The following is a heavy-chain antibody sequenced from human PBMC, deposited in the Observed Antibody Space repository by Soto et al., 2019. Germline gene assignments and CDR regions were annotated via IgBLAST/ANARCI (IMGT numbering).Heavy chain of an antibody. D-gene: IGHD3-10*01. J-gene: IGHJ6*02. CDR2: INPKFGDT. Sequence: QVQLVQSGAEVKEPGDSVRVSCGASGYTFTAYYIHWVRQAPGQGLEWMGWINPKFGDTTYAQDFQGRVTMTRDMSISTVYMELSRLTSDDTAIYYCARNMDFYYGPGSGNGHGIWGQGTTVTV. CDR1: GYTFTAYY. CDR3: ARNMDFYYGPGSGNGHGI. V-gene: IGHV1-2*02.